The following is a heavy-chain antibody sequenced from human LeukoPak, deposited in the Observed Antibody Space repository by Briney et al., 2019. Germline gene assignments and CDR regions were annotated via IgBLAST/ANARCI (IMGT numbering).Heavy chain of an antibody. D-gene: IGHD3-10*01. CDR3: AKDRSRYASGSYEFDP. CDR1: GFIFSSYS. CDR2: INSDGSST. J-gene: IGHJ5*02. Sequence: GGSLRLSCAVSGFIFSSYSMNWVRQAPGKGLVWVSRINSDGSSTSYADSVKGRFTISRDNAKNTLYLQMNSLRAEDTAIYSCAKDRSRYASGSYEFDPWGQGTLVTVSS. V-gene: IGHV3-74*01.